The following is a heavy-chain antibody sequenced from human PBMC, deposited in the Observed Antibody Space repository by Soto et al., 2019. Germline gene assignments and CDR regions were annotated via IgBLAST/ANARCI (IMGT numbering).Heavy chain of an antibody. CDR3: ARRQYGMGGTTNCLDP. CDR2: ISYSGST. J-gene: IGHJ5*02. CDR1: GGSISSSKYY. V-gene: IGHV4-39*01. Sequence: PSETLSLTCTVSGGSISSSKYYSGWIRQPPGKGLEWIGSISYSGSTYYNPSLKSLVTMSVDTSKNQFSVKLTSVTAADTAVYYFARRQYGMGGTTNCLDPWGNGPLVSASP. D-gene: IGHD6-19*01.